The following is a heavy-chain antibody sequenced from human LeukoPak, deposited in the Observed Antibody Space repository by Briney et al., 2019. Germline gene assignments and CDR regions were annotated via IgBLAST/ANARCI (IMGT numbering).Heavy chain of an antibody. J-gene: IGHJ4*02. V-gene: IGHV4-34*01. D-gene: IGHD3-10*01. CDR2: INHSGST. CDR3: ARRTRYYGSGSYKIIDY. Sequence: SETLSLTCVVYGGSVSNHYWNWIRQSPGKGLEWIGEINHSGSTNYNPSLKSRVTISVDTSKNQFSLKLSSVTAADTAVYYCARRTRYYGSGSYKIIDYWGQGTLVTVSS. CDR1: GGSVSNHY.